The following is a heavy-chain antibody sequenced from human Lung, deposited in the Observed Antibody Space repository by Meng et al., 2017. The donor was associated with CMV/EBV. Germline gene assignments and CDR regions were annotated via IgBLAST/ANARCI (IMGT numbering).Heavy chain of an antibody. CDR1: GGSFSGYF. CDR2: INPSGST. J-gene: IGHJ3*02. Sequence: SETLSLXCAVYGGSFSGYFWSWIRQPPGKGLEWIGEINPSGSTNYNPSLKSRVTISVHTSKSQFSLKLSFVTAADTAVYYCAREPQPGSFDIWGQGTRVXVSS. D-gene: IGHD1-14*01. V-gene: IGHV4-34*01. CDR3: AREPQPGSFDI.